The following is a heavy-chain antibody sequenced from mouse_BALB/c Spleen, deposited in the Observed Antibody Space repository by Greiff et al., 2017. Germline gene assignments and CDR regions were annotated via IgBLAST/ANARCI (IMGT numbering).Heavy chain of an antibody. Sequence: LQQPGSELVRPGASVKLSCKASGYTFTSYWMHWVKQRPGQGLEWIVNIYPGSGSTNYDEKFKSKATLTVDTSSSTAYMQLSSLTSEDSAVYYCTRETGNYFDYWGQGTTLTVSS. V-gene: IGHV1S22*01. D-gene: IGHD4-1*01. J-gene: IGHJ2*01. CDR3: TRETGNYFDY. CDR2: IYPGSGST. CDR1: GYTFTSYW.